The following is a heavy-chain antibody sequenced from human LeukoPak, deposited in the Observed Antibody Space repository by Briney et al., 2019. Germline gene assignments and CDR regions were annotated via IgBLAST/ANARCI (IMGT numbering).Heavy chain of an antibody. Sequence: SETLSLTCTVSGGSISSYYWSWIRQPAGKGLEWIGRFHTSGTTNYNPSLRSRVTMSVDTSKNQFSLKLSSVTAADTAVYYCARHRRDYYGSGRMYYFDYWGQGTLVTVSS. CDR3: ARHRRDYYGSGRMYYFDY. CDR2: FHTSGTT. V-gene: IGHV4-4*07. D-gene: IGHD3-10*01. CDR1: GGSISSYY. J-gene: IGHJ4*02.